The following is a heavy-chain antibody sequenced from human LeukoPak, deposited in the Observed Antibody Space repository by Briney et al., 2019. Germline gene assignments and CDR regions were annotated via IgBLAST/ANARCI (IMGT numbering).Heavy chain of an antibody. D-gene: IGHD5-18*01. CDR2: IKQDGSAK. Sequence: GGSLKLSCAASGFTFSTYWMNWVRQAPGKGLEWVGNIKQDGSAKNYVDYVKGRFTISTDNAKNSSYMEMKSVTVDATAMYYCAGGEGYIVKNWGQGPLVTVSS. J-gene: IGHJ4*02. CDR1: GFTFSTYW. CDR3: AGGEGYIVKN. V-gene: IGHV3-7*01.